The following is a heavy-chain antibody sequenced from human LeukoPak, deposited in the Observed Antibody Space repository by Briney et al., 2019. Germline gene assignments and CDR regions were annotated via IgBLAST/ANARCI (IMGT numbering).Heavy chain of an antibody. J-gene: IGHJ4*02. D-gene: IGHD1-26*01. CDR3: ARLPDKELTPDY. CDR1: GGSISSGDYY. Sequence: SETLSLTCTVSGGSISSGDYYWSWIRQPPGKGLEWIGYIYYSGSTYYNPSLKSRVTISVDTSKNQFSLKLSSVTAADTAVYYCARLPDKELTPDYWGQGTLVTVSS. V-gene: IGHV4-30-4*01. CDR2: IYYSGST.